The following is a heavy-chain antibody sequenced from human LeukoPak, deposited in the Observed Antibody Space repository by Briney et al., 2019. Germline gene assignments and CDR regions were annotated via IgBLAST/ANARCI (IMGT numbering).Heavy chain of an antibody. Sequence: ASVKVSCKASGYTFTSYGISWVRQAPGQGLEWMGWINTYNGNTKYVQKLQGRVTMTTDTSTSTAYMELRGLRSDDTAVFYCARDFYCSGGSCYDAFDIWGQGTMVTVSS. CDR3: ARDFYCSGGSCYDAFDI. D-gene: IGHD2-15*01. CDR1: GYTFTSYG. J-gene: IGHJ3*02. CDR2: INTYNGNT. V-gene: IGHV1-18*01.